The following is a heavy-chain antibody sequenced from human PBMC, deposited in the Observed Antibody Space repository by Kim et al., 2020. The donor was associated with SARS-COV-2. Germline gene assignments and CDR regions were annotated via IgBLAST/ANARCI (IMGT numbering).Heavy chain of an antibody. J-gene: IGHJ3*02. V-gene: IGHV3-53*01. CDR3: ARAPPHIVGATAFDI. D-gene: IGHD1-26*01. Sequence: DSGKGRFTISRHNSKNTLYLQMNSLRAEDTAVYYCARAPPHIVGATAFDIWGQGTMVTVSS.